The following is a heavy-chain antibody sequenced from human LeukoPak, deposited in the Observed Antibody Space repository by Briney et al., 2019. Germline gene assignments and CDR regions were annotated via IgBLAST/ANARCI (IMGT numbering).Heavy chain of an antibody. V-gene: IGHV4-34*01. J-gene: IGHJ4*02. Sequence: KPSETLSLTCAVYGGSFSGYYWSWIRQPPGKGLEWIGEINHSGSTNYNPSLKSRVTISVDTSKNQFSLKLSSVTAADTAVYYCAREVLGLDYWGQGTLVTVSS. D-gene: IGHD1-26*01. CDR1: GGSFSGYY. CDR3: AREVLGLDY. CDR2: INHSGST.